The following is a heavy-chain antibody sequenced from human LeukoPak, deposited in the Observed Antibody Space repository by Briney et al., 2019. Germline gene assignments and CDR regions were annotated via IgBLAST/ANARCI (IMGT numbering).Heavy chain of an antibody. J-gene: IGHJ4*02. D-gene: IGHD3-10*01. V-gene: IGHV1-3*01. Sequence: VASVKVSCKASGYTFTSYAMHWVRQAPGQRLEWMGWINAGNGNTKYSQKFQGRVTITRDTSASTAYMELSSLRSEDTAVYYCARASELWFGELLSDYWGQGTLVTVSS. CDR1: GYTFTSYA. CDR3: ARASELWFGELLSDY. CDR2: INAGNGNT.